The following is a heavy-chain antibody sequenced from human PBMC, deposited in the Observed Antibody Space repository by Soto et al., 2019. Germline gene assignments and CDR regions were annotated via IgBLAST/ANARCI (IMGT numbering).Heavy chain of an antibody. CDR2: ISYDGSNK. J-gene: IGHJ4*02. D-gene: IGHD1-7*01. Sequence: QVQPVESGGGVVQPGRSLRLSCAASGFTFSSYAMHWVRQAPGKGLEWVAVISYDGSNKYYADSVKGRFTISRDNSKNTLYLQMNSLRAEDTAVYYCARDLELRGSGFLDSWGQGTLVTVSS. V-gene: IGHV3-30-3*01. CDR3: ARDLELRGSGFLDS. CDR1: GFTFSSYA.